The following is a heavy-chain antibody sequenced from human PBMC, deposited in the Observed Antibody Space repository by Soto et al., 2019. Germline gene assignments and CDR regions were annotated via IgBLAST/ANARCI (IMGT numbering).Heavy chain of an antibody. D-gene: IGHD2-15*01. Sequence: QITLKESGPTLVKPAQTLTLTCTFSGFSLTSSGVGVGWIRQPPGKALEWLALIYWDDDKRYSPSLKSRLTSTKETSKNQVVLTVANMDPVDTATYYCAHNAAVHWGQGILVPVSS. CDR3: AHNAAVH. V-gene: IGHV2-5*02. J-gene: IGHJ4*02. CDR1: GFSLTSSGVG. CDR2: IYWDDDK.